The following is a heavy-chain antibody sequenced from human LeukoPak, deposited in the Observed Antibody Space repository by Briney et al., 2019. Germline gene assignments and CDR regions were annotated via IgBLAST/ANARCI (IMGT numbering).Heavy chain of an antibody. V-gene: IGHV3-23*01. CDR1: GFTFSTYA. J-gene: IGHJ4*02. CDR2: ISGSGANT. Sequence: QPGGSLRLSCAASGFTFSTYAMSWVRQAPGKGLEWVSTISGSGANTYYADSVRGRFTISRDNSKNTLYLHMNSLRAEDTAVYYYAKERAGYTNPYYFDYWGQGTLVTVCS. D-gene: IGHD3-16*02. CDR3: AKERAGYTNPYYFDY.